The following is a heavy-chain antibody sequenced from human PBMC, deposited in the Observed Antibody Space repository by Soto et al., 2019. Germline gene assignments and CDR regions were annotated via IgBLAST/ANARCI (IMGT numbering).Heavy chain of an antibody. Sequence: EVQLLESGGGLVQPGGSLRLSCAASGFTFSSYAMSWVRQAPGKGLEWVSAISGSGGSTYYADSVKGRFTISRDNSKNTPYLQMNSLGAEDTAVYYCSKDAGRTLVGVRFDPWGQGTLVTVSS. J-gene: IGHJ5*02. CDR3: SKDAGRTLVGVRFDP. V-gene: IGHV3-23*01. D-gene: IGHD2-15*01. CDR2: ISGSGGST. CDR1: GFTFSSYA.